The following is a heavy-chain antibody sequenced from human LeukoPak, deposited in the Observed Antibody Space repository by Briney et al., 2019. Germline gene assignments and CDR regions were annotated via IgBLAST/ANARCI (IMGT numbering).Heavy chain of an antibody. CDR3: ARDRERWLQSNHYYYGMDV. D-gene: IGHD5-24*01. Sequence: SVKVSCKASGGTFSSYAISWVRQAPGQGLEWMGRIIPILGIANYAQKFQGRVTITADKSTSTAYMELSSLRSEDTAVYYCARDRERWLQSNHYYYGMDVWGQGTTVTVSS. CDR2: IIPILGIA. V-gene: IGHV1-69*04. CDR1: GGTFSSYA. J-gene: IGHJ6*02.